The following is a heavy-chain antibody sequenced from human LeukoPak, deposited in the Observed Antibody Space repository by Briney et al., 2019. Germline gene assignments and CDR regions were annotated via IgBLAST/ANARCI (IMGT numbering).Heavy chain of an antibody. Sequence: GGSLRLSCAASGFTSSTYTMNWVRQAPGKGLEWVSSISSSSSYIYYADSVKGRFTISRDNAKNSLYLQMNSLRAEDTAVYYCARKPYDSSGYSYDWGQGTLVTVSS. CDR3: ARKPYDSSGYSYD. V-gene: IGHV3-21*01. CDR2: ISSSSSYI. J-gene: IGHJ4*02. CDR1: GFTSSTYT. D-gene: IGHD3-22*01.